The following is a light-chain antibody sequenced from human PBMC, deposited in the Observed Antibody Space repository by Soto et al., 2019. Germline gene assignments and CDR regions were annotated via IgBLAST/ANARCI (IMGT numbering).Light chain of an antibody. J-gene: IGLJ1*01. Sequence: QSALTQPASVSGSPGQSLTISCTGTSSVVGTYDLVSWYQQHPGKAPKLMIYEVSKRPSGVPNRFSGSKSGNTASLTISGLQAEDEADYHCCSYAVSSTYVFGTGTKVTVL. CDR3: CSYAVSSTYV. CDR2: EVS. CDR1: SSVVGTYDL. V-gene: IGLV2-23*02.